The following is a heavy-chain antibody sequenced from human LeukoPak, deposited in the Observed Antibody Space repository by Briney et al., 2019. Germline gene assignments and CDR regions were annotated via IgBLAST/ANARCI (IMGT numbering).Heavy chain of an antibody. V-gene: IGHV3-11*01. CDR2: ISSSGSTI. CDR1: GFTFSDYY. J-gene: IGHJ4*02. Sequence: KSGGSLRLSCAASGFTFSDYYMSWIRQAPGKGLEWVSYISSSGSTIYYADSVKGRFTISRDNAKNSLYLQMNSLRAEDTAVYYCARATLRGYSYGFDYWGQGTLVTVSS. CDR3: ARATLRGYSYGFDY. D-gene: IGHD5-18*01.